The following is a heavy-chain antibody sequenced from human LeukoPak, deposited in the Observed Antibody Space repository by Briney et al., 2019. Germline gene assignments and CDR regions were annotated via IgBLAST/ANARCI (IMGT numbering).Heavy chain of an antibody. CDR3: AKNYYYDSSGYDDY. CDR2: VSAHGLDK. Sequence: PGTSLRLSCEASGFAFSSYAMHWVRQGPGKGLEWLAVVSAHGLDKFYADSVKGRFTISRDNSKDTLYLQMNSLRAEDTAVYYCAKNYYYDSSGYDDYWGQGTLVTVSS. D-gene: IGHD3-22*01. V-gene: IGHV3-30-3*02. CDR1: GFAFSSYA. J-gene: IGHJ4*02.